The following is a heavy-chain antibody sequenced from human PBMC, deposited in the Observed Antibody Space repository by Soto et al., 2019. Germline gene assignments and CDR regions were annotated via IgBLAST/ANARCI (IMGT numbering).Heavy chain of an antibody. CDR1: GASVTSDNYH. J-gene: IGHJ4*02. CDR3: AIYKAGAGGNGF. CDR2: QTGST. D-gene: IGHD6-19*01. V-gene: IGHV4-61*01. Sequence: QVHLQESGPGLIKPSETLSLTCSVSGASVTSDNYHWTWIRQPPGKGLEWIGQTGSTNYNPSLKSRITISVDTSKNQFSLNLDSVTAADTAIYYCAIYKAGAGGNGFWGQGTLVIVSS.